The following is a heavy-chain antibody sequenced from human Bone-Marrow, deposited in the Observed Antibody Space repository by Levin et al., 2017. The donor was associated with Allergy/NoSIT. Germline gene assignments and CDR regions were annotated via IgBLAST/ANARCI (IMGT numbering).Heavy chain of an antibody. Sequence: GGSLRLSCAASGFTFSSYAMTWVRQAPGKGLEWVSVISHSGTDTYYADSVKGRFTISRDNSKNTLFLQMNSLRANDTAVYYCARGNMVARQWFDPWGQGTLVTVAP. CDR3: ARGNMVARQWFDP. J-gene: IGHJ5*02. D-gene: IGHD2-15*01. V-gene: IGHV3-23*01. CDR1: GFTFSSYA. CDR2: ISHSGTDT.